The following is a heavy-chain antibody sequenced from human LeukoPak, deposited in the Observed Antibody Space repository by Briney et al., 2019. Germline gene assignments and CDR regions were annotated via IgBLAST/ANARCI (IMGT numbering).Heavy chain of an antibody. CDR3: ARAHLPVVRGSFPVIY. Sequence: GGSLRLSCAASGFTFSDYYMSWIRQAPGKGLEWVSYISSSGSTIYYADSVKGRFTISRDNAKNSLYLQMNSLRAEDTAVYYCARAHLPVVRGSFPVIYWGQGTLVTVSS. V-gene: IGHV3-11*04. CDR2: ISSSGSTI. CDR1: GFTFSDYY. J-gene: IGHJ4*02. D-gene: IGHD3-16*01.